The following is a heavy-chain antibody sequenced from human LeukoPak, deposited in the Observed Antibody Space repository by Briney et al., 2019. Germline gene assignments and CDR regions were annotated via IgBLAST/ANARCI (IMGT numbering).Heavy chain of an antibody. D-gene: IGHD4-23*01. CDR3: ARDFPGAGYGGNSGAIDY. CDR1: GFTFSSYG. Sequence: GGSLRLSCAASGFTFSSYGMHWVRQAPGKGLEWVAVIWYDGSNKYYADSVKGRFTISRDNSKNTLYLQMNSLGAEDTAVYYCARDFPGAGYGGNSGAIDYWGQGTLVTVSS. CDR2: IWYDGSNK. V-gene: IGHV3-33*01. J-gene: IGHJ4*02.